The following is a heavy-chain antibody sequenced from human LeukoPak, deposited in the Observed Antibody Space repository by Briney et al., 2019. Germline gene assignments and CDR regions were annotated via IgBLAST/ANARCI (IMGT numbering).Heavy chain of an antibody. CDR3: ARSAAAGTWYFYYYYMDV. CDR2: INTEGSST. V-gene: IGHV3-74*01. Sequence: GGSLRLSCAASGFTFSSYWMRWVRQAPGKGLVWVSRINTEGSSTSYADSVKGRFTISRDNAKNTLYLQMNSLRAEDTAVYYCARSAAAGTWYFYYYYMDVWGKGTTVTVSS. D-gene: IGHD6-13*01. CDR1: GFTFSSYW. J-gene: IGHJ6*03.